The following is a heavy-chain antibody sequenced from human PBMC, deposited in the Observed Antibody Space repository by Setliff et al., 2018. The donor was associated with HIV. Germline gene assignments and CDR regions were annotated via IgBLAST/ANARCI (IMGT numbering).Heavy chain of an antibody. CDR3: ARLEYYSDGNGYLQFYFDY. V-gene: IGHV4-39*01. D-gene: IGHD3-22*01. CDR2: IYYSGRS. J-gene: IGHJ4*02. Sequence: SETLSLTCTVSGGSITSSSYYWGWIRQPPGKGLEWIGSIYYSGRSYYSPSLKSRVSLSVDTSKNQFSLKLSSVTAADTAMYYCARLEYYSDGNGYLQFYFDYWGQGTLVTVSS. CDR1: GGSITSSSYY.